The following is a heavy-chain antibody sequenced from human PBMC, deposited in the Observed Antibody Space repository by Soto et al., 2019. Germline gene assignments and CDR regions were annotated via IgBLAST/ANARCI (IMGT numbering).Heavy chain of an antibody. J-gene: IGHJ5*01. V-gene: IGHV3-21*01. CDR1: GFIFNTYS. CDR3: ASSPGYSRGWFAY. D-gene: IGHD6-13*01. Sequence: EVQLVESGGGLVKPGGSLRLSCAASGFIFNTYSMKWVRQAPGKGLEWVSSISASSSYIYYADSVKGRFTISRDNAKNSVHLQMDRLRAEDTAVYYCASSPGYSRGWFAYWGQGAQVTVSS. CDR2: ISASSSYI.